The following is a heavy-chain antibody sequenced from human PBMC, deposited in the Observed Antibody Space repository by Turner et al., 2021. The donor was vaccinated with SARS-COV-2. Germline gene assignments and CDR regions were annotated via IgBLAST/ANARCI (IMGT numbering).Heavy chain of an antibody. CDR1: GFTFSGYW. CDR2: IKQDGSEK. CDR3: ARFSGASPDFDY. J-gene: IGHJ4*02. V-gene: IGHV3-7*01. D-gene: IGHD2-15*01. Sequence: EVQLVESGGGLVQPGGSLRLSCAASGFTFSGYWMSWVRQAPGKGREWVANIKQDGSEKYYVDSVKGRFTISRDNAKNSLYLQMNSLRAEDTAVYYCARFSGASPDFDYWGQGTLVTVSS.